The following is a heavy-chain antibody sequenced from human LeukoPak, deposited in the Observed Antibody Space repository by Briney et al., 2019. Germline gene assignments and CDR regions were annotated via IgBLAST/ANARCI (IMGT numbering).Heavy chain of an antibody. D-gene: IGHD6-19*01. Sequence: GRSLRLSCAASGFTFSSYAMRWVRQAPGKGLEWVAVISYDGSNKYYADSVKGRFTISRDNSKNTLYLQMNSLRAEDTAVYYCARGASGWYSDYWGQGTLVTVSS. J-gene: IGHJ4*02. CDR1: GFTFSSYA. CDR2: ISYDGSNK. CDR3: ARGASGWYSDY. V-gene: IGHV3-30-3*01.